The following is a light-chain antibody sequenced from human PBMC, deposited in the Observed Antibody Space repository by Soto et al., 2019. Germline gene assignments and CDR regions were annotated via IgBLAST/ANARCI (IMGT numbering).Light chain of an antibody. CDR2: AAY. Sequence: DIQMTQAPSSLSASVGDRVTITCRARQDISTYLAWYQQKPGKVPKLLISAAYTLQSGVPPRFSGSGSGTDFTLTISSLQHEDVATYYCQKYDNAPLTVGGGTKVEIK. CDR1: QDISTY. J-gene: IGKJ4*01. CDR3: QKYDNAPLT. V-gene: IGKV1-27*01.